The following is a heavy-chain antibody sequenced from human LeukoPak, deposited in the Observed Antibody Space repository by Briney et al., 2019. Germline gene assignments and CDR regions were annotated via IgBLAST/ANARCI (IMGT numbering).Heavy chain of an antibody. CDR2: INHSGGT. J-gene: IGHJ4*02. V-gene: IGHV4-34*01. CDR3: ARWRVIAAAGIDY. Sequence: SETLSLTCAVYGGSFSGYYWSWIRQPPGKGLEWIGEINHSGGTNYNPSLKSRVTISVDTSKNQFSLKLSSVTAADTAVYYCARWRVIAAAGIDYWGQGTLVTVSS. CDR1: GGSFSGYY. D-gene: IGHD6-13*01.